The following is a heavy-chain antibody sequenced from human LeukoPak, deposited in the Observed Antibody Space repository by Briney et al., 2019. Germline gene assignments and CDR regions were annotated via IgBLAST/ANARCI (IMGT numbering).Heavy chain of an antibody. D-gene: IGHD1-1*01. CDR1: GGSISSYY. V-gene: IGHV4-59*01. Sequence: SETLSLTCTVSGGSISSYYWSWIRQPPGKGLEWIGYVYYSGSTNYNPSLKSRVTISVDTSKNQFSLKLRSVTAADTAIYYCAGRELDHDAFDMWGQGTMITVSS. CDR3: AGRELDHDAFDM. J-gene: IGHJ3*02. CDR2: VYYSGST.